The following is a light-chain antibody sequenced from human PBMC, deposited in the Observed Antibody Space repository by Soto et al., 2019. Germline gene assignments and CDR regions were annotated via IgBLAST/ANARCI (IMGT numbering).Light chain of an antibody. CDR3: QHTYSTLSIT. J-gene: IGKJ5*01. CDR2: AAS. Sequence: DIQMTQSPSSLSASVGDRVTITCRARESIARHLNWYQQKPGKAPKLLIYAASSLQNEVSSRFRGRESGTDFTLDISNLQPEDFATYCSQHTYSTLSITFRQTTRLEIK. CDR1: ESIARH. V-gene: IGKV1-39*01.